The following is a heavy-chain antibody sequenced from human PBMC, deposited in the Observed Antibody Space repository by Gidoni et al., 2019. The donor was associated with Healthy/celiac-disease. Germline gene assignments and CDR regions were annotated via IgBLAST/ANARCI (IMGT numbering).Heavy chain of an antibody. D-gene: IGHD1-26*01. J-gene: IGHJ4*02. CDR1: GFTFSSYG. Sequence: QVQLVESGGGVVQPGRSLRLSCAASGFTFSSYGMHWVRQAPGKGLEWVAVIWYDGSNKYYADSVKGRFTISRDNSKNTLYLQMNSLRAEDTAVYYCARDRRGWEFDYWGQGTLVTVSS. V-gene: IGHV3-33*01. CDR3: ARDRRGWEFDY. CDR2: IWYDGSNK.